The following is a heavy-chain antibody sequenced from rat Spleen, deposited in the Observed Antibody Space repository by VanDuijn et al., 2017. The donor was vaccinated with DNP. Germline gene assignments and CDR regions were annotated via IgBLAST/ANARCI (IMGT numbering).Heavy chain of an antibody. CDR2: INSAGSI. D-gene: IGHD1-6*01. Sequence: VQLQESGPGLVEPSQSLSLTCSVTGYSITSCCRWTWIRKFPGHKLEWMGYINSAGSIEYNPSLKGRISITSVTSNNQFFLQVNSVTTDDTATYYCTRGDILRSFDYWGQGVMVTVSS. CDR1: GYSITSCCR. V-gene: IGHV3-3*01. CDR3: TRGDILRSFDY. J-gene: IGHJ2*01.